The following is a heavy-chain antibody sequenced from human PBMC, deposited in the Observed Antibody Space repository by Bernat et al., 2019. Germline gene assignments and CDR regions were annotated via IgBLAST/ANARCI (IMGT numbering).Heavy chain of an antibody. CDR2: IWYDGSKK. CDR3: VRDYCSTTSCYDY. J-gene: IGHJ4*02. V-gene: IGHV3-33*01. CDR1: GFTFSNYG. D-gene: IGHD2-2*01. Sequence: QVQLVESGGGVVQPGRSLRLSCVASGFTFSNYGMHWVRQAPGKGLEWVAVIWYDGSKKYYADSVKGRFTISRDDSKNTLYLQMNSLRVEDTAVHYCVRDYCSTTSCYDYWGQGTLVTVSS.